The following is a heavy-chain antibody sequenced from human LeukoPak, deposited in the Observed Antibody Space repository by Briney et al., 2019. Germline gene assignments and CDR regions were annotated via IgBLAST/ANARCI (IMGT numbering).Heavy chain of an antibody. CDR1: GGSISSGAYY. CDR3: ARDMTDWWFDP. CDR2: IYYSGTT. J-gene: IGHJ5*02. D-gene: IGHD3-9*01. V-gene: IGHV4-31*11. Sequence: PSQTLSLTRAVSGGSISSGAYYWSWIRQHPGKGLEWIGYIYYSGTTYYNPSLKSRVTISVDTPKNQFSLKLSSVTAADTAVYYCARDMTDWWFDPWGQGTLVTVSS.